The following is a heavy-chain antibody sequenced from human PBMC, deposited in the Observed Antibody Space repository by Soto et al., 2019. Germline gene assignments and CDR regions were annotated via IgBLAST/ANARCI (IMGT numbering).Heavy chain of an antibody. J-gene: IGHJ4*02. CDR3: ARPQSFSYYDSSGYPY. CDR1: GYTFTSYG. V-gene: IGHV1-18*01. Sequence: ASVKVSCKASGYTFTSYGISWVRQAPGQGLEWMGWISAYNGNTNYAQKLQGRVTMTTDTSTSTAYMELRSLRSDDTAVYYCARPQSFSYYDSSGYPYWGQGTLVTVSS. CDR2: ISAYNGNT. D-gene: IGHD3-22*01.